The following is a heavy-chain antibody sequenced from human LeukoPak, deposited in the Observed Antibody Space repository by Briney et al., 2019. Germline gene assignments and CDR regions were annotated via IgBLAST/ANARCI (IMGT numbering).Heavy chain of an antibody. CDR2: IYYSGST. CDR1: GGSISSSSYY. J-gene: IGHJ4*02. V-gene: IGHV4-39*07. D-gene: IGHD1-26*01. CDR3: AITNSGSYLPFDY. Sequence: SETMSLTCTVSGGSISSSSYYWGWIRQPPGKGLEWIGSIYYSGSTYYNPSLKSRVTISVDTSKNQFSLKLSSVTAADTAVYYCAITNSGSYLPFDYWGQGTLVTVSS.